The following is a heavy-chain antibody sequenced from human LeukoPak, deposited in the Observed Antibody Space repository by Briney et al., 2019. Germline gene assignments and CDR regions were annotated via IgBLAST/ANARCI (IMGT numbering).Heavy chain of an antibody. CDR2: IYYSGST. CDR3: AKTIIDSSGYLEAFDI. Sequence: SETLSLTCTVSGGSISSYYWSWIRQPPGKGLEWSGYIYYSGSTNYNPSLKSRVTISVDTSKNQFSLKLSSVTAADTAVYYCAKTIIDSSGYLEAFDIWGQGTMVTVSS. CDR1: GGSISSYY. V-gene: IGHV4-59*08. D-gene: IGHD3-22*01. J-gene: IGHJ3*02.